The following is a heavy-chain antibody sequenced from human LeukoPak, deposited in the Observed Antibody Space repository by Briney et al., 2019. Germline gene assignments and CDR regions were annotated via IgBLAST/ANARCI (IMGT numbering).Heavy chain of an antibody. CDR3: ARDANSGYDPTIDY. CDR2: ISSSSSYI. Sequence: GGSLRLSCAASGFTFSSYSMNWVRQAPGKGLEWVSSISSSSSYIYYADSVKGRFTISRDNAKNSLYLQMNSLRAEDTAVYYCARDANSGYDPTIDYWGQGTLVTVSS. V-gene: IGHV3-21*01. D-gene: IGHD5-12*01. J-gene: IGHJ4*02. CDR1: GFTFSSYS.